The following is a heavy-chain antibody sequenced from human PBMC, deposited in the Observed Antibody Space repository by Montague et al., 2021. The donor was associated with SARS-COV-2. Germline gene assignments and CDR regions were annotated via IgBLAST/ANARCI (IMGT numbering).Heavy chain of an antibody. CDR2: IYYSGTT. D-gene: IGHD3-10*01. V-gene: IGHV4-39*02. J-gene: IGHJ4*02. Sequence: SETLSLTCSVSSGSIISSGYYWGWIRQPPGKELGWIGNIYYSGTTYYNPSLQSRGTISVDTSKNHLSLRLSSVTAADTAVYFCARGMIRGVTTPFDYWGQG. CDR1: SGSIISSGYY. CDR3: ARGMIRGVTTPFDY.